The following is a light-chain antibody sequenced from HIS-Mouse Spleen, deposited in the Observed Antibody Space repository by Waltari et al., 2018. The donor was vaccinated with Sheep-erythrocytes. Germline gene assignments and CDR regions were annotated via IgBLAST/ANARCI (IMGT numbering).Light chain of an antibody. CDR2: DVS. Sequence: QSALTQPASVSGSPGQSITISCTGTSSDVGGYNYVSWYQQHPGNAPKLMIYDVSNRPSGVPNRVSGSKSGNTASLTISGLQADDEADYYCSSYTSSSTLVFGTGTKVTVL. CDR3: SSYTSSSTLV. J-gene: IGLJ1*01. V-gene: IGLV2-14*03. CDR1: SSDVGGYNY.